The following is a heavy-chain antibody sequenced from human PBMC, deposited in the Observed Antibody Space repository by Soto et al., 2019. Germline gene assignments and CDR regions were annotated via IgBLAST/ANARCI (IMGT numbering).Heavy chain of an antibody. CDR1: GGTFSSYA. D-gene: IGHD1-26*01. V-gene: IGHV1-69*13. CDR3: ASMVGATPRAFDY. CDR2: IIPIFGTA. Sequence: ASVKVSCKASGGTFSSYAISWVRQAPGQGLEWMGGIIPIFGTANYAQKFQGRVTITADESTSTAYMELSSLRSEDTAGYYCASMVGATPRAFDYWGQGTLVTVSS. J-gene: IGHJ4*02.